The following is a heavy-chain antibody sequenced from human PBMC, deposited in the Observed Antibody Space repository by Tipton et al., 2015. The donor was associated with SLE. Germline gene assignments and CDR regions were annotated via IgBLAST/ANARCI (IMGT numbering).Heavy chain of an antibody. V-gene: IGHV4-39*07. J-gene: IGHJ6*03. CDR1: GGSISSSSYY. CDR2: IYYSGST. CDR3: ARVGSDEYSFSHYYYMDV. Sequence: LRLSCTVSGGSISSSSYYWGWIRQPPGKGLEWIGRIYYSGSTYYNPSLKSRVTISVDTSKNQFSLKLSSVTAADTAVYYCARVGSDEYSFSHYYYMDVWGKGTTVTVSS. D-gene: IGHD2-21*01.